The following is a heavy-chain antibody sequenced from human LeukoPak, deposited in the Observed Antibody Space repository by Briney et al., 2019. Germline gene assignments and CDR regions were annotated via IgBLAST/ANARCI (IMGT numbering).Heavy chain of an antibody. V-gene: IGHV1-46*01. CDR2: INPSGGST. CDR1: GYTFTSYY. J-gene: IGHJ4*02. CDR3: ARGEVVVVVAATETFGY. Sequence: GASVKVSCKASGYTFTSYYMHWVRQAPGQGLEWMGIINPSGGSTSYAQKFQGRATMTRDTSTSTVYMELSSLRSEDTAVYYCARGEVVVVVAATETFGYWGQGTLVTVSS. D-gene: IGHD2-15*01.